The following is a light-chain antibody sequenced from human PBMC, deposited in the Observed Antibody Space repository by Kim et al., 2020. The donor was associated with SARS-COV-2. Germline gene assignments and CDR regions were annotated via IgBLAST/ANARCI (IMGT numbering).Light chain of an antibody. Sequence: QSITISCTGTSSDVGSYNLVSWYQQQPGKAPKLMIYEVSKRPSGVSNRFSGSKSGNTASLTISGLQAEDEADYYCCSYAGSSTFYVFGTGTKVTVL. CDR1: SSDVGSYNL. V-gene: IGLV2-23*02. CDR3: CSYAGSSTFYV. J-gene: IGLJ1*01. CDR2: EVS.